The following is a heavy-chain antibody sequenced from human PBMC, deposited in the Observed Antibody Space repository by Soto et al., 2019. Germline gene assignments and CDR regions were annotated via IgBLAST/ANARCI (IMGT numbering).Heavy chain of an antibody. V-gene: IGHV1-69*01. Sequence: QVQLVQSGAEVKKPGSSVKVSCKASGGTFSSYAISWVRQAPGKGLERMGGIIPISGTANYAQKFQGGVTTTADESTSTAYMELSRLKPEDTVVYYCAREVEDLSLWWGEGTLDTVSS. D-gene: IGHD2-21*01. CDR3: AREVEDLSLW. CDR2: IIPISGTA. CDR1: GGTFSSYA. J-gene: IGHJ4*02.